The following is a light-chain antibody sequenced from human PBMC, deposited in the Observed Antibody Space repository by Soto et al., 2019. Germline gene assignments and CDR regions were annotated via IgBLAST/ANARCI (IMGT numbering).Light chain of an antibody. Sequence: ESVLTQSPGTLSLSPGERATLSCRASQRVSSSFLAWYQQKPGQAPRLLIYCASSRATGIPDRLSGSGSGTDFTLTISRLEPEDFAVYSSNQYGSXPATCGQGPKV. J-gene: IGKJ1*01. CDR2: CAS. V-gene: IGKV3-20*01. CDR1: QRVSSSF. CDR3: NQYGSXPAT.